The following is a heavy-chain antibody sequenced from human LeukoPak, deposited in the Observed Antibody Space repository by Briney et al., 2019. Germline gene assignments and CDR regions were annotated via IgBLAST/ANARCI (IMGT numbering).Heavy chain of an antibody. CDR3: TRGHCSFANCYEDYYYGMDV. D-gene: IGHD2-2*01. CDR2: INPNNGGT. CDR1: GDTFTDYY. V-gene: IGHV1-2*02. Sequence: GASVNVSRKASGDTFTDYYMHWVRQAPGQGLEWMGWINPNNGGTTYAQNFQGRVTMTRDTSISTAYMELSRLRSDDSVIYYCTRGHCSFANCYEDYYYGMDVWGQGTTVTVSS. J-gene: IGHJ6*02.